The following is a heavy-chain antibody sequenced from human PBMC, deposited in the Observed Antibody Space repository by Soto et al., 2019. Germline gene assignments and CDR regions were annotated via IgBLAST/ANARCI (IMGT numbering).Heavy chain of an antibody. CDR3: ARTHYDILTGYYLHHFDY. Sequence: SETLSLTCAVYGGSFSGYYWSWIRQPPGKGLEWIGEINHSGSTDYNPSLKSRVTISVDTSKNQFSLKLSSVTAADTAVYYCARTHYDILTGYYLHHFDYWGQGTLVTVSS. D-gene: IGHD3-9*01. J-gene: IGHJ4*02. CDR2: INHSGST. V-gene: IGHV4-34*01. CDR1: GGSFSGYY.